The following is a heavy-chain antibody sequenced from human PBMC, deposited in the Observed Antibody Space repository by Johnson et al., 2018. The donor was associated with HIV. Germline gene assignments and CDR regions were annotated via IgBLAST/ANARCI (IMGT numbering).Heavy chain of an antibody. V-gene: IGHV3-9*01. Sequence: VQLVESGGGVVRPGGSLRLSCAASGFTFDDYAMHWVRQAPGKGLEWVSGISWNSGSIGYADSGKGRFTISRANAKNSLYLQMNSLRAEDTALYYCAKGSGGPLSYPLWFGTHDAFDIWGQGTMVTVSS. CDR1: GFTFDDYA. D-gene: IGHD3-10*01. J-gene: IGHJ3*02. CDR3: AKGSGGPLSYPLWFGTHDAFDI. CDR2: ISWNSGSI.